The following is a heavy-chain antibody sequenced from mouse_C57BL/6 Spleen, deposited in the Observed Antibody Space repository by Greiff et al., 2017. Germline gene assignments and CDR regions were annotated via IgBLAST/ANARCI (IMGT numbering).Heavy chain of an antibody. V-gene: IGHV5-17*01. CDR3: ARRITTVVATGAMDY. J-gene: IGHJ4*01. CDR1: GFTFSDYG. Sequence: EVKLMESGGGLVKPGGSLKLSCAASGFTFSDYGMHWVRQAPEKGLEWVAYISSGSSTIYYADKVKGRFTISRDNAKNTLFLQMTSLRSEDTAMYYCARRITTVVATGAMDYWGQGTSVTVSS. CDR2: ISSGSSTI. D-gene: IGHD1-1*01.